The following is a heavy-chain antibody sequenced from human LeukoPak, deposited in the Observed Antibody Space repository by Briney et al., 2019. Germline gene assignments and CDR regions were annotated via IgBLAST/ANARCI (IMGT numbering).Heavy chain of an antibody. CDR3: ARDMYYDYVWGSSGAFDI. V-gene: IGHV1-2*02. J-gene: IGHJ3*02. CDR1: GYTFTGYY. D-gene: IGHD3-16*01. Sequence: ASVTVSCKASGYTFTGYYIHWVRQAPGQGLEWMGWINPNSGGTNYAQNVQGRVSLTRDTSISTAYMELNRLRSDDTAVYYCARDMYYDYVWGSSGAFDIWGQGTMVTVSS. CDR2: INPNSGGT.